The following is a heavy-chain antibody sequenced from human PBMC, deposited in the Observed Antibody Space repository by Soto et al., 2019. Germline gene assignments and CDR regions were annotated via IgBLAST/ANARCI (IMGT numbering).Heavy chain of an antibody. CDR1: GYTFTSYY. V-gene: IGHV1-46*01. D-gene: IGHD2-2*01. CDR3: ARVLGYCSSTSSGSCYYYGMDV. J-gene: IGHJ6*02. Sequence: ASVKVSCKASGYTFTSYYMHWVRQAPGQGLECMGIINPSGGSASYAQKFQGRVTMTRDTSTSTAYMELSSLRSEDTAVYYCARVLGYCSSTSSGSCYYYGMDVWGQGTTVTVSS. CDR2: INPSGGSA.